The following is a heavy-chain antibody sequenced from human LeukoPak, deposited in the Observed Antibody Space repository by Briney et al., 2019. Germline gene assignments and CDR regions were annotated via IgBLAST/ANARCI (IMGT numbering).Heavy chain of an antibody. CDR1: GFSFSSSW. Sequence: GGSLRLSCAASGFSFSSSWMSWVRQAPGKGLEWVSYISSSGSTIYYADSVKGRFTISRDNAKNSLYLQMNSLRAEDTAVYYCAELGITMIGGVWGKGTTVTISS. D-gene: IGHD3-10*02. V-gene: IGHV3-48*04. J-gene: IGHJ6*04. CDR3: AELGITMIGGV. CDR2: ISSSGSTI.